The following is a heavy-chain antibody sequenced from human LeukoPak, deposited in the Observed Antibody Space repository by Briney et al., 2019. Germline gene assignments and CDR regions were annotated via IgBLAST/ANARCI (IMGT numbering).Heavy chain of an antibody. D-gene: IGHD3-10*01. Sequence: PSETLSLTCAVYGGSFSGYSWTWIRQSPGKGLEWIGQINDRGSTYYNPSLKSRVTISVDTSKNQFSLKLSSVTAADTAVYYCARPKKTYYYGSGSYYYWGQGTLVTVSS. V-gene: IGHV4-34*01. CDR1: GGSFSGYS. CDR3: ARPKKTYYYGSGSYYY. J-gene: IGHJ4*02. CDR2: INDRGST.